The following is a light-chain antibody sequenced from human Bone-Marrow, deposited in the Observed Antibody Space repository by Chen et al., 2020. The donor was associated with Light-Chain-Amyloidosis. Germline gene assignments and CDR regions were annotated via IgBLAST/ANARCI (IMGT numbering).Light chain of an antibody. CDR1: NVGATG. J-gene: IGLJ3*02. CDR2: DDS. V-gene: IGLV3-21*02. Sequence: SYVLTHPSSLSVAPGQTATIACGGNNVGATGVHWYQQTPGQAPLLVVYDDSDRPSGIPERLSGSNSGNTATLTISRVEAGDEADYYCQVWDRSSDRPVFGGGTKLTVL. CDR3: QVWDRSSDRPV.